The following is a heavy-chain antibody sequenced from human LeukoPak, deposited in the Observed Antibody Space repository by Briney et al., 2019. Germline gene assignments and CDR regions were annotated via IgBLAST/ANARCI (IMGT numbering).Heavy chain of an antibody. CDR1: GFTFSSYW. V-gene: IGHV3-23*01. J-gene: IGHJ3*02. Sequence: GGSLRLSCAASGFTFSSYWMSWVRQAPGKGLEWVSAISGSGGSTYYADSVKGRFTISRDNSKNTLYLQMNSLRAEDTAVYYCAKDTSLYGYNYAFDIWGQGTMVTVSS. CDR3: AKDTSLYGYNYAFDI. CDR2: ISGSGGST. D-gene: IGHD5-24*01.